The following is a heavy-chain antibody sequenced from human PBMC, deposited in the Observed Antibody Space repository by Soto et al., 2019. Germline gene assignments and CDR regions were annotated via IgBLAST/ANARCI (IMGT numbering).Heavy chain of an antibody. V-gene: IGHV4-39*01. J-gene: IGHJ6*02. Sequence: SETLCLTCTVSGGSISSSSYYWGWIRQPPGKGLEWIGNVYYGGSTYYNPSLKSRVTISVETSKSQFSLKLSSVTAADTAVYYCAGGDYYHSSGYYFYYYTMDVWGQGTTVTVSS. D-gene: IGHD3-22*01. CDR2: VYYGGST. CDR3: AGGDYYHSSGYYFYYYTMDV. CDR1: GGSISSSSYY.